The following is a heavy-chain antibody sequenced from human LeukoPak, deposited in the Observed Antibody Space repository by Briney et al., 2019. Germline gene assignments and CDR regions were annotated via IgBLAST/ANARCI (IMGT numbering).Heavy chain of an antibody. Sequence: SQTLSLTCTVSGGSISSGGYYWSWIRQPPGKGLEWIGYIYHSGSTYYNPSLKSRVAISVDRSKNQFSLKLSSVTAADTAVYYCARDLVPAVSTNAFDIWGQGTMVTVSS. CDR1: GGSISSGGYY. CDR2: IYHSGST. J-gene: IGHJ3*02. CDR3: ARDLVPAVSTNAFDI. V-gene: IGHV4-30-2*01. D-gene: IGHD2-2*01.